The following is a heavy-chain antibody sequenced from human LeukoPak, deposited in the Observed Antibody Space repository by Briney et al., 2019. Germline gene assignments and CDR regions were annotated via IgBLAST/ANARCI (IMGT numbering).Heavy chain of an antibody. Sequence: GGSLRLSCAASGFTFSSHWMTWVRQAPGKGLEWVSAISASGGNTYYADSVKGRFTISRDNSKNALYLQMNSLRAEDTAVYYCARDGGRDLTGSVYWGQGTLVTVSS. CDR1: GFTFSSHW. D-gene: IGHD3-9*01. CDR2: ISASGGNT. V-gene: IGHV3-23*01. CDR3: ARDGGRDLTGSVY. J-gene: IGHJ4*02.